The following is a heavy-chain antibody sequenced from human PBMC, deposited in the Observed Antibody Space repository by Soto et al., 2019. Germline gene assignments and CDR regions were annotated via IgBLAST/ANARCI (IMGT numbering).Heavy chain of an antibody. V-gene: IGHV2-5*02. CDR2: IYWDDDK. J-gene: IGHJ4*02. CDR3: AHIYWASSGTRYCFDY. D-gene: IGHD6-13*01. Sequence: QITLKESGPTLVKPTQTLTLTCTFSGFSFTTDGMGVGWIRQPPGKALEWLALIYWDDDKRYSPSLKSRLTITMDDSSNQVVLTWTNMDTADTATYYCAHIYWASSGTRYCFDYWGQGTLVTVSS. CDR1: GFSFTTDGMG.